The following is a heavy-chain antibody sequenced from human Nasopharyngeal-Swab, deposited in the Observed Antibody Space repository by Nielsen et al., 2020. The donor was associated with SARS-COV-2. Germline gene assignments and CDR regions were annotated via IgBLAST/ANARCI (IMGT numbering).Heavy chain of an antibody. D-gene: IGHD3-3*01. V-gene: IGHV3-64D*06. CDR1: GFTFTSYT. CDR2: IDNNGGAT. J-gene: IGHJ6*03. Sequence: GEPLKISCSASGFTFTSYTMNWVRQAPGKGLEFVSAIDNNGGATYYADSVKGRFTISRDNSKSTLYLQLSSLRGDDTAVYYCVKAWRYIYPSYMDAWGKGTTIIVSS. CDR3: VKAWRYIYPSYMDA.